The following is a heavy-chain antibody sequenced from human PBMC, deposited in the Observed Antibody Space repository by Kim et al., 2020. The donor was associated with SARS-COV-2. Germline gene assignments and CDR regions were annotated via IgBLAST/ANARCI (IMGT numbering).Heavy chain of an antibody. V-gene: IGHV4-38-2*02. Sequence: SETLSLTCTVSGYSISSDYYWGWIRQPPGKGLEWIGSIYHSGSTYYNPSLKSRVTMSVETSKNQFSLMLSSVIAAAAAVYYCARDHCSTTSCYGGGYYYYGMDVWGQGTTVTVSS. D-gene: IGHD2-2*01. CDR3: ARDHCSTTSCYGGGYYYYGMDV. CDR1: GYSISSDYY. CDR2: IYHSGST. J-gene: IGHJ6*02.